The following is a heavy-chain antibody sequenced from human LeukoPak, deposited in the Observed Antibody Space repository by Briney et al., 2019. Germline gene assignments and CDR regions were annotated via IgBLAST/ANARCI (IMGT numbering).Heavy chain of an antibody. CDR3: AKDPGSDSSASPQFGS. V-gene: IGHV3-30*02. CDR2: IRTDGSNT. CDR1: GFAFSSYG. J-gene: IGHJ4*02. Sequence: GGSLRLSCAPSGFAFSSYGTHWVRQAPGKGLMWVALIRTDGSNTYYADSVKSRFTISRDNSKNTLCLQMNSLRAEDTAVYYCAKDPGSDSSASPQFGSWGQGTLVTVSS. D-gene: IGHD3-22*01.